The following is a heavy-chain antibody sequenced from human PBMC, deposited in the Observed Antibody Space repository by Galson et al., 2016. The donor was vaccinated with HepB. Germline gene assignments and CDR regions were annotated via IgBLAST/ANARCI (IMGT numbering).Heavy chain of an antibody. J-gene: IGHJ4*02. D-gene: IGHD4/OR15-4a*01. CDR1: GFTFRSYG. V-gene: IGHV3-72*01. CDR2: SRNKANSYTT. CDR3: ARVRAESYFDY. Sequence: SLRLSCAASGFTFRSYGMHWVRQAPGKGLEWVGRSRNKANSYTTEYAASVKGRFTISRDDSESSLYLQMNSLKTEDTAVYYCARVRAESYFDYWGQGTLVTVSS.